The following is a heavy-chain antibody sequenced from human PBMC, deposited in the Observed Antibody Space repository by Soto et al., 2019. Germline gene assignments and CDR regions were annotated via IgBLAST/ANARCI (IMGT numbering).Heavy chain of an antibody. V-gene: IGHV3-66*01. CDR2: IYSGGST. CDR3: ARDRGSSWYVYFDY. Sequence: EVQLVESGGGLVQRGGSLRLSCAASGFTVSSNYMSWVRQAPGKGLEWVSVIYSGGSTYYADSVKGRFTISRDNSKNTLYLQMNSLRAEDTAVYYCARDRGSSWYVYFDYWGQGTLVTVSS. D-gene: IGHD6-13*01. J-gene: IGHJ4*02. CDR1: GFTVSSNY.